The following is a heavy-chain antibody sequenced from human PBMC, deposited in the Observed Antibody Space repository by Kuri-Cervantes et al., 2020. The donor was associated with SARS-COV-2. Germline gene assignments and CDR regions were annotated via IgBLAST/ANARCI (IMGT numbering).Heavy chain of an antibody. CDR3: ARDQEPTYCSSTSCYLYYCYGMDV. D-gene: IGHD2-2*01. CDR2: ISYDGSNK. J-gene: IGHJ6*02. V-gene: IGHV3-30-3*01. Sequence: GGSLRLSCAASGFTFSSYAMHWVRQAPGKGLEWVAVISYDGSNKYYADSVKGRFTISRDNSKNSLYLQMNSLRAEDTAVYYCARDQEPTYCSSTSCYLYYCYGMDVWGQGTTVTVSS. CDR1: GFTFSSYA.